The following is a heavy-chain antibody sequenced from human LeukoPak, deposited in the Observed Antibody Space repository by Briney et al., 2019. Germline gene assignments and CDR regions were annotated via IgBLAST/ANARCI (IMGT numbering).Heavy chain of an antibody. CDR2: LSGSGGST. CDR1: GFTFSSYA. Sequence: GGSLRLSCAASGFTFSSYAMSWVRQAPGKGLEWVSALSGSGGSTYYADSVKGRFTLSRDNSKNTLYLQMNSLRAEDTAVYYCARGTYYDFWSGSYYYMDVWGKGTTVTVSS. V-gene: IGHV3-23*01. CDR3: ARGTYYDFWSGSYYYMDV. J-gene: IGHJ6*03. D-gene: IGHD3-3*01.